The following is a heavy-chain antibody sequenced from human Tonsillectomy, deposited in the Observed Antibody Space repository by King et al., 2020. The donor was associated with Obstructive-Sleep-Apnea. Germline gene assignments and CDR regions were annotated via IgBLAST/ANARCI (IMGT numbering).Heavy chain of an antibody. CDR3: AKDLVGVTDFDY. J-gene: IGHJ4*02. D-gene: IGHD1-26*01. CDR1: GFIFISYG. Sequence: QVQLVESGGGVVQPGRSLRLSCSASGFIFISYGMHWVRQAPGKGLEWVAGISYDGSNKYYADSVKGRFTISRDNSKNTLYLQMTSLRAEDMAVYYCAKDLVGVTDFDYWGQGSLVTVSS. V-gene: IGHV3-30*18. CDR2: ISYDGSNK.